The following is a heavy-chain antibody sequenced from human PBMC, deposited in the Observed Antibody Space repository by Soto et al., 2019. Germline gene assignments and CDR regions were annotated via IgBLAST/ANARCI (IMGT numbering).Heavy chain of an antibody. CDR2: IIPIFGTA. V-gene: IGHV1-69*01. CDR1: GGSFNRHT. J-gene: IGHJ4*02. D-gene: IGHD3-22*01. Sequence: QVQLVQSGAEVRKPGSSVRVSCKASGGSFNRHTISWVRQAPGQGLEWVGGIIPIFGTANHAQKFQGSVTIIADESTSTVYLELSSLRSDDTAIYYCARGWGYDSTDYYYAYWGQGTLVIVSS. CDR3: ARGWGYDSTDYYYAY.